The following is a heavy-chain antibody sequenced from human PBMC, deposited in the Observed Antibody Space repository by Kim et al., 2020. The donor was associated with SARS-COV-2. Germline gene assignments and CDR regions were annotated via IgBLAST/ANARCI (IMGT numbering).Heavy chain of an antibody. CDR1: GYTFTSYA. Sequence: ASVKVSCKASGYTFTSYAMNWVRQAPGQGLEWMGWINTNTGNPTYAQGFTGRFVFSLDTSVSTAYLQISSLKAEDTAVYYCARGGTGLWFGQGPYYYGMDVWGQGTTVTVSS. CDR2: INTNTGNP. D-gene: IGHD3-10*01. V-gene: IGHV7-4-1*02. J-gene: IGHJ6*02. CDR3: ARGGTGLWFGQGPYYYGMDV.